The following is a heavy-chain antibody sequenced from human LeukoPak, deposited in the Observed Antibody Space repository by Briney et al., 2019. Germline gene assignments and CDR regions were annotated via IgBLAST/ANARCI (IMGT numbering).Heavy chain of an antibody. CDR2: ISYNGSNE. J-gene: IGHJ4*02. Sequence: GGSLRLSCAASGFTFSDYGIHWVRQAPGKGLEWVAGISYNGSNEYYSDSVKGRFTITGDNSKNTVFLQMNSLRAEDTGVYHCARDRGGSGFYYFDYWGQGTLVTVSS. CDR1: GFTFSDYG. CDR3: ARDRGGSGFYYFDY. V-gene: IGHV3-30*19. D-gene: IGHD2-15*01.